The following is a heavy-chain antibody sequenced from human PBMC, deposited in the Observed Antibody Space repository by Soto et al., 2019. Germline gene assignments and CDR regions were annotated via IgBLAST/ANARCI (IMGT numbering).Heavy chain of an antibody. CDR2: IIPIFGTA. D-gene: IGHD5-12*01. J-gene: IGHJ4*02. CDR3: ASLLRGYSGTGDY. Sequence: QVQLVQSGAEVKKPGSSVTVSCKASGGTFSSYAISWVRQAPGQGLEWMGGIIPIFGTAKYAQKFQGRVTITADESTSTAYMELSSLRSEDTAVYYCASLLRGYSGTGDYWGQGTLVTVSS. CDR1: GGTFSSYA. V-gene: IGHV1-69*12.